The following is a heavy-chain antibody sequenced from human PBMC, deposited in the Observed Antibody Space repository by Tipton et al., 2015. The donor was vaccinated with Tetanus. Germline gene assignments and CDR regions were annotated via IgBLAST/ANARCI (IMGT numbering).Heavy chain of an antibody. V-gene: IGHV4-39*02. CDR2: VDYTGHT. J-gene: IGHJ4*02. CDR3: ARDSHVGAPVVNCFDR. Sequence: TLSLTCTVSGGSISSSSYYWGWIRQTPARGLEWIGSVDYTGHTYHNPSLRSRVSLSVDVSKNQFSLRVSSVTAADTALYFCARDSHVGAPVVNCFDRWGLGTLVTVSS. CDR1: GGSISSSSYY. D-gene: IGHD2-21*01.